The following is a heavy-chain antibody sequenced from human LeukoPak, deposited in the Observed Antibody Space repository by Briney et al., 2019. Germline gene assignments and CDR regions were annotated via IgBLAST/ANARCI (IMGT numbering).Heavy chain of an antibody. CDR3: ASGATYSSGWYSSMVY. CDR2: IIPILGIA. J-gene: IGHJ4*02. CDR1: GGTFSSYA. V-gene: IGHV1-69*04. Sequence: ASVTVSCKASGGTFSSYAISWVRQAPGQGLEWMGRIIPILGIANYAQKLQGRVTITADKSTSTAYMELSSLRSEDTAVYYCASGATYSSGWYSSMVYWGQGTLVTVSS. D-gene: IGHD6-19*01.